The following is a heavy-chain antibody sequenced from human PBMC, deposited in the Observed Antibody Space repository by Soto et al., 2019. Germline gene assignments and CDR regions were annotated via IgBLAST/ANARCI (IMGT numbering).Heavy chain of an antibody. D-gene: IGHD4-4*01. J-gene: IGHJ4*02. Sequence: PGGSLRLSCAASGFTFSTYAMSWVRRGPGKGLEWVSVISGSDDRTFYADSVKGRFTISRDNPKNTLYLQMNSLRAEDTAIYYCAKGDIYSPYSCCDYWGQGTLVTVSS. V-gene: IGHV3-23*01. CDR1: GFTFSTYA. CDR3: AKGDIYSPYSCCDY. CDR2: ISGSDDRT.